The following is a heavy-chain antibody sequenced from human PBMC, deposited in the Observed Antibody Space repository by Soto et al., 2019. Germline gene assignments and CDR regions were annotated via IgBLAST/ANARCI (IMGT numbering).Heavy chain of an antibody. CDR1: GGTFSSYR. V-gene: IGHV1-69*13. J-gene: IGHJ4*02. CDR2: IVPVYRTA. D-gene: IGHD6-13*01. CDR3: ARDSGAKLSSS. Sequence: SVKVSCKASGGTFSSYRFNWVRQARGQGLEWLGGIVPVYRTADYAQKFQGRVTITADESTRTVYLELSSLKSQDTALYYCARDSGAKLSSSWGQGTLVTVSS.